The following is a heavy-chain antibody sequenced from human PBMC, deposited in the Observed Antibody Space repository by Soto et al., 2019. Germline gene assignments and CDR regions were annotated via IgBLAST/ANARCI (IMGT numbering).Heavy chain of an antibody. Sequence: QVQLVQSGAAVKKPGASVKVSCKASGYTFTSDGISWVRQAPVQGRECMGWISAYNGNTNYAQKRQGRVTMTTLTYPITAYMELRSLRSDDTAGFYCALGRSSPSVDYWGQGPLITVYS. V-gene: IGHV1-18*01. CDR1: GYTFTSDG. J-gene: IGHJ4*02. CDR3: ALGRSSPSVDY. D-gene: IGHD6-6*01. CDR2: ISAYNGNT.